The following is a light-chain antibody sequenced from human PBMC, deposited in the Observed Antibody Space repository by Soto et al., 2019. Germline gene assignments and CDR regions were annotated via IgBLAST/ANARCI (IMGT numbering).Light chain of an antibody. CDR1: SIDVGAYNF. CDR2: EVT. CDR3: SSYTTSAPYV. V-gene: IGLV2-14*01. J-gene: IGLJ1*01. Sequence: QSVLTHPASVSGSPVQSITISCTVTSIDVGAYNFVSWYQHHPGRAPKLIIYEVTIRPSGVSNRFSGSKSGNTASLTISGLQAEDEADYYCSSYTTSAPYVFGSGTKV.